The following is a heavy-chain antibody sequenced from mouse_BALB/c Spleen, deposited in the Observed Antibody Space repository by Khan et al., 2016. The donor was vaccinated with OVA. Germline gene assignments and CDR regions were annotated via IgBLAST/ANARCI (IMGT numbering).Heavy chain of an antibody. CDR3: ARNSYMYDFTY. D-gene: IGHD2-14*01. V-gene: IGHV2-2*01. J-gene: IGHJ3*01. CDR1: GFSLTTYG. CDR2: IRSGGNT. Sequence: QVQLKQSGPGLVQPSQSLSITCRVSGFSLTTYGVHWVRQSPGKGLEWLGVIRSGGNTDYNAAFISRLSITKDNSKSQVFFKMDSLHADDTGVYYCARNSYMYDFTYWGQGTLVTVSA.